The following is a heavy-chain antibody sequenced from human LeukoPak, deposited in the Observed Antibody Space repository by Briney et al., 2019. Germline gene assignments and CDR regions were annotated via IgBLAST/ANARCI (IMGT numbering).Heavy chain of an antibody. CDR1: RGTFSSYA. J-gene: IGHJ6*02. D-gene: IGHD2-2*01. Sequence: GASVKVSCKASRGTFSSYAISWVRQAPGQGLEWMGGIIPIFGTANYAQKFEGRVTITADESTSTAYMELSSLRSEDTAVYYCARDWDIVVGVLYYYYGMDVWGQGTTVTVSS. CDR2: IIPIFGTA. CDR3: ARDWDIVVGVLYYYYGMDV. V-gene: IGHV1-69*13.